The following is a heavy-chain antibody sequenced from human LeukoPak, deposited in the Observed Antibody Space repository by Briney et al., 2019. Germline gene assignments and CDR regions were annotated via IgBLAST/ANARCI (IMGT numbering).Heavy chain of an antibody. J-gene: IGHJ4*02. Sequence: PGGSPRLPCAASGFTFNNYWMSWVRQAPGKGLEWVANINQDGSTKYYVDSMKGRFTISRDNAKNSVYLQMNSLRAEDTAAYYCARIGYRGSSFDYWGQGTLVTASS. CDR3: ARIGYRGSSFDY. V-gene: IGHV3-7*01. CDR1: GFTFNNYW. D-gene: IGHD6-6*01. CDR2: INQDGSTK.